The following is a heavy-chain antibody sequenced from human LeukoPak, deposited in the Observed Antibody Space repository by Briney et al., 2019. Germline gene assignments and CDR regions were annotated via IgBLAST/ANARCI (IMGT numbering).Heavy chain of an antibody. CDR3: ARDPGHCSGGSCPPGYYYGMDV. J-gene: IGHJ6*02. CDR2: IYTNGIT. CDR1: GGSVSSGSYH. Sequence: PSQTLSLTCTVSGGSVSSGSYHWSWIRQPAGKGLEWIGRIYTNGITHYNPSLKSRVTMSIDTSKNQFSLKLSSVTAADAAVYYWARDPGHCSGGSCPPGYYYGMDVWGQGTTVTVSS. D-gene: IGHD2-15*01. V-gene: IGHV4-61*02.